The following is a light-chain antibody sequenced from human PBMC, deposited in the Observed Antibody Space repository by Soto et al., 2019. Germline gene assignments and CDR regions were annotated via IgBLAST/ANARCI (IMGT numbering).Light chain of an antibody. CDR3: TSYTSSSALLV. CDR2: EVS. J-gene: IGLJ2*01. CDR1: SSDVGGYKF. Sequence: QSALTQPASVSGSPGQSITISCTGSSSDVGGYKFVSWYQQHPGKAPKLLISEVSNRPSGVSSRFSGSKSGNTASLTISGLQAEDEATYYCTSYTSSSALLVFGGGTKLTVL. V-gene: IGLV2-14*01.